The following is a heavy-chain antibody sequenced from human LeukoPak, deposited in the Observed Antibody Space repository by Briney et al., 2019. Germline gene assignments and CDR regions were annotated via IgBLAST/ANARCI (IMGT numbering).Heavy chain of an antibody. J-gene: IGHJ5*02. CDR2: ISGRGGST. CDR1: RFAFSSDA. Sequence: GGSLRLSCAASRFAFSSDAMSWVGQAPGKGLEWVSAISGRGGSTSSADSVNGRFTISRENSNNPLYLQMKRLRADDTAVYYCAKDLPPFIVVVPAAMEGWFDPWGQGTLFTVSS. D-gene: IGHD2-2*01. CDR3: AKDLPPFIVVVPAAMEGWFDP. V-gene: IGHV3-23*01.